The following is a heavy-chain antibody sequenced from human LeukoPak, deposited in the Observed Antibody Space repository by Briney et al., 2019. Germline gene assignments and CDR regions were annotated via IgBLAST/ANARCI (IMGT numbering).Heavy chain of an antibody. D-gene: IGHD2-2*01. CDR2: ISSSGSTI. Sequence: GGSLRLSCAASGFTFSSYSMNWVRQAPGKGLEWVSYISSSGSTIYYADSVKGRFTISRDNAKNSLYLQMNSLRAEDTAVYYCARDFGYCSSTSCHGDGAFDIWGQGTMVTVSS. J-gene: IGHJ3*02. CDR1: GFTFSSYS. V-gene: IGHV3-48*04. CDR3: ARDFGYCSSTSCHGDGAFDI.